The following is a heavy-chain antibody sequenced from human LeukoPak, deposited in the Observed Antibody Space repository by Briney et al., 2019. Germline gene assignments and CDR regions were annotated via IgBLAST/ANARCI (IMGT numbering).Heavy chain of an antibody. CDR1: GYSFTSYW. CDR2: IDPSDSYT. J-gene: IGHJ3*02. Sequence: GESLQISCKGSGYSFTSYWISWVRQMPGKGLKWMGRIDPSDSYTNYSPSFQGHVTISADKSISTAYLQWSSLKASDTAMYYCARGYCSGGSCESFDAFDIWGQGTMVTVSS. CDR3: ARGYCSGGSCESFDAFDI. V-gene: IGHV5-10-1*01. D-gene: IGHD2-15*01.